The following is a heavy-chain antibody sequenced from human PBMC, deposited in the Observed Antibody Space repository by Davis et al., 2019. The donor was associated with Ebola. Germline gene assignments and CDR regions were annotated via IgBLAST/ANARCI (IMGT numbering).Heavy chain of an antibody. CDR2: IKQDGSEK. CDR3: ARDHVLLWFGEFDY. Sequence: GGSLRLSCAASGFTFSNAWMNWVRQAPGKGLEWVANIKQDGSEKYYVDSVKGRFTISRDNAKNSLYLQTNSLRAEDTAVYYCARDHVLLWFGEFDYWGQGTLVTVSS. J-gene: IGHJ4*02. CDR1: GFTFSNAW. D-gene: IGHD3-10*01. V-gene: IGHV3-7*03.